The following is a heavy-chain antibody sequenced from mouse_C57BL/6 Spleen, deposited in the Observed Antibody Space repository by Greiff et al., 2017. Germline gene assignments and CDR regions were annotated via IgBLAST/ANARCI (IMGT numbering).Heavy chain of an antibody. J-gene: IGHJ2*01. CDR2: ISYDGSN. V-gene: IGHV3-6*01. CDR1: GYSITSGYY. D-gene: IGHD4-1*01. CDR3: ARALTGTDY. Sequence: EVQRVESGPGLVKPSQSLSLTCSVTGYSITSGYYWNWIRQFPGNKLEWMGYISYDGSNNYNPSLKNRISITRDTSKNQFFLKLNSVTTEDTATYYCARALTGTDYWGQGTTLTVSS.